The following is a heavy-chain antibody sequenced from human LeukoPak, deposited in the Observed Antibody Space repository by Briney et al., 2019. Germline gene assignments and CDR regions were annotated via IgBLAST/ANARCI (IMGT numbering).Heavy chain of an antibody. V-gene: IGHV3-23*01. CDR1: GFTFSSYA. CDR3: ARRYYYDSSGLFDY. CDR2: ISGSGGST. D-gene: IGHD3-22*01. J-gene: IGHJ4*02. Sequence: PGGSLRLSCAASGFTFSSYAMSWVRQAPGKGLEWVSAISGSGGSTYYADSVKGRFTISRDNSKNTLHLQMNSLRAEDTAVYYCARRYYYDSSGLFDYWGQGTLVTVSS.